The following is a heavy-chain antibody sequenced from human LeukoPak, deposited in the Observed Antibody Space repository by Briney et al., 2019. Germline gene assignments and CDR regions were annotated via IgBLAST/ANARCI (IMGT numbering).Heavy chain of an antibody. D-gene: IGHD5-24*01. Sequence: GGSLRLSCAASGFTFSSYWMTWVRQAPGKGLEWVANIKPDGSEENYVDSVKGRFTISRDNAKNSLYLQMNSLRAEDTAVYYCARQTERDAYNRYWGQGTLVTVPP. CDR3: ARQTERDAYNRY. CDR1: GFTFSSYW. CDR2: IKPDGSEE. J-gene: IGHJ4*02. V-gene: IGHV3-7*05.